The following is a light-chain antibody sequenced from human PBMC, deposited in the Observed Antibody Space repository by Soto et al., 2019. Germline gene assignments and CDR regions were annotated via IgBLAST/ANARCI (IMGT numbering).Light chain of an antibody. CDR1: XXYLGSYNL. CDR2: EGT. CDR3: CSYAGDYMFV. V-gene: IGLV2-23*01. J-gene: IGLJ1*01. Sequence: QSPLAQRASLCGSPXQSXAXXXXXXXXYLGSYNLVSWFQQHPGKVPKVMIYEGTKRPSGVSDRFSGSKSDNTASLTISGLQAEDEGDYYCCSYAGDYMFVFGTGTKV.